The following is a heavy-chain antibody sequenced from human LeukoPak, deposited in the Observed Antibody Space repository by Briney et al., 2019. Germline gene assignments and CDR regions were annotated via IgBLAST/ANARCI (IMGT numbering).Heavy chain of an antibody. J-gene: IGHJ2*01. CDR3: AKNREIYFWYFDL. D-gene: IGHD3-10*01. CDR2: ISSSGTTI. V-gene: IGHV3-48*03. Sequence: GGSLRLSCAASGFTFSTYEMNWVRQAPGKGLEWLSYISSSGTTIYYADSVKGRFTISRDNAENSLYLQMNSLRAEDTAAYYCAKNREIYFWYFDLWGRGALVTVSS. CDR1: GFTFSTYE.